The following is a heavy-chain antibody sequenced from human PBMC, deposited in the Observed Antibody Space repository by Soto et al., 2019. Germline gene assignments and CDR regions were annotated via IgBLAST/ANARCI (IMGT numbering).Heavy chain of an antibody. CDR1: GFTLQNYA. D-gene: IGHD1-1*01. CDR2: LIGGHYGT. V-gene: IGHV3-23*01. J-gene: IGHJ5*02. CDR3: AKGKSKGYIDCFDP. Sequence: RRLSCTASGFTLQNYAMAWGRQAPGKGLEWVSTLIGGHYGTAYSYSVKGRFTVSRDNSKNCLYLQMNSLGVEDTAMYFCAKGKSKGYIDCFDPWGQGSLVTVSS.